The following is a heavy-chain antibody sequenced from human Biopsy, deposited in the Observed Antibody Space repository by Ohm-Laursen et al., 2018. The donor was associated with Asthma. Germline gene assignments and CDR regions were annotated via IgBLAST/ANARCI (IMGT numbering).Heavy chain of an antibody. D-gene: IGHD3-3*01. V-gene: IGHV4-31*03. CDR2: IYYSGST. Sequence: SQTLSLTCTVSGGSISRGCYYWSSIRQHPGKGLEWIGYIYYSGSTYYNPSLKSRVTISVGTSKNQFSLKRSSVTAADTAGYYCARFTASITIVGGVNNWLTPGAREPWSPSPQ. CDR1: GGSISRGCYY. CDR3: ARFTASITIVGGVNNWLTP. J-gene: IGHJ5*02.